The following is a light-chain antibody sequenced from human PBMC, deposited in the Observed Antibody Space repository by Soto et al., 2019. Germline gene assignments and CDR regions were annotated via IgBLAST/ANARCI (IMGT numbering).Light chain of an antibody. CDR3: QQYGSSTWT. V-gene: IGKV3-20*01. CDR2: GAS. CDR1: QSVSSSY. J-gene: IGKJ1*01. Sequence: EIVLTQSPGTLSLSPGERATLSCRASQSVSSSYLAWYQQKPGQAPRLLIYGASRRATGIPDRFSGSGSGTDFTLTISRLEPEDCAVYYCQQYGSSTWTFGQGTKVEIK.